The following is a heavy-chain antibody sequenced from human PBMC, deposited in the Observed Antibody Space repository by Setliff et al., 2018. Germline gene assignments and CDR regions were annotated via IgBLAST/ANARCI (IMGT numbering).Heavy chain of an antibody. Sequence: ASVKVSCKTSGYMFTTYGISWVRQAPGQRLEWMGWINAVSGNTGYAQKFQGRVTMTRDTAITTAYMELSSLRFEDTAVYYCARGALVLQFLEWLPRYHYMDVWGKGTTVTVSS. J-gene: IGHJ6*03. V-gene: IGHV1-8*02. CDR2: INAVSGNT. D-gene: IGHD3-3*01. CDR3: ARGALVLQFLEWLPRYHYMDV. CDR1: GYMFTTYG.